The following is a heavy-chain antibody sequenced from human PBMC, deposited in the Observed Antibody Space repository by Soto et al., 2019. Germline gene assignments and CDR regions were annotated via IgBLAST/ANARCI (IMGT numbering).Heavy chain of an antibody. Sequence: QVQLQESGPGLVKPSETLSLTCTVSGGSISSYYWSWIRQPPGKGLEWIGYIYYSGSTNYNPSLTSRVTISVDTSKNQFSLKLSSVTAADTAVYYCARFRGGPTAYYYYGMDVWGQGTTVTVSS. CDR2: IYYSGST. J-gene: IGHJ6*02. CDR1: GGSISSYY. V-gene: IGHV4-59*01. CDR3: ARFRGGPTAYYYYGMDV. D-gene: IGHD3-16*01.